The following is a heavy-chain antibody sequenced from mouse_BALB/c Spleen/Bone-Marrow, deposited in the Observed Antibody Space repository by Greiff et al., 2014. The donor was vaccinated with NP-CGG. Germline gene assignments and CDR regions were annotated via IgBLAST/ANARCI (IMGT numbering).Heavy chain of an antibody. CDR1: GYTFTSYY. J-gene: IGHJ4*01. CDR2: INLSNGGT. V-gene: IGHV1S81*02. CDR3: TRSRRDYAMDY. Sequence: QVQLQQSGAELVKPGASVKLSCKASGYTFTSYYMYWVKQRPGQGLEWIGEINLSNGGTNFNEKFKSKATLTVDKSSRTAYMQLSSLTSEDSAVYYCTRSRRDYAMDYWGQGTSVTVSS. D-gene: IGHD1-1*01.